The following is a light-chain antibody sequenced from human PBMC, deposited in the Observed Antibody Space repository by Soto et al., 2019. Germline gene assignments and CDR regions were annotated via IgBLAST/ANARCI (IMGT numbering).Light chain of an antibody. CDR3: QQRSNWIT. Sequence: EVVMTQSPATLSVSPGERATLSCRASQTVSRNLAWYQQRPGQAPRLLIYDASNRATGIPARFSGSGSGTDFTLTISSLEPEDFAVYYCQQRSNWITFGQGTRLEIK. J-gene: IGKJ5*01. V-gene: IGKV3-11*01. CDR1: QTVSRN. CDR2: DAS.